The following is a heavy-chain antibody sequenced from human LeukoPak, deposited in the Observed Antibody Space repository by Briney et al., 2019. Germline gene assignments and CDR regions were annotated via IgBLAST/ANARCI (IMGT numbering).Heavy chain of an antibody. D-gene: IGHD6-13*01. CDR3: TTKGSSSWYWGSFDY. CDR1: GFTFSNAW. Sequence: GGSLRLSCAASGFTFSNAWMSWGRQAPGKGLEWVGRIKSKTDGGTTDYAAPVKGRFTIARDDSKNTLYLQMNSLKTEDTAVYYCTTKGSSSWYWGSFDYWGQGALVTVSS. CDR2: IKSKTDGGTT. V-gene: IGHV3-15*01. J-gene: IGHJ4*02.